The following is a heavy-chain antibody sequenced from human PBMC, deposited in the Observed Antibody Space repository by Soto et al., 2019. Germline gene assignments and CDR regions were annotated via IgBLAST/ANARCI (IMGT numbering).Heavy chain of an antibody. J-gene: IGHJ4*02. CDR3: AGAGNFDH. V-gene: IGHV1-18*01. CDR2: ISANNGNT. Sequence: QVQLVQSGAEVKKPGDSVRVSCKASGYTFTSYGIGWVRQAPGQGLEWMGWISANNGNTKYAQKLQGRVTMTTDASTTQANMGRGSRDLTAGPWNYCAGAGNFDHGGQGPLVTVSS. CDR1: GYTFTSYG.